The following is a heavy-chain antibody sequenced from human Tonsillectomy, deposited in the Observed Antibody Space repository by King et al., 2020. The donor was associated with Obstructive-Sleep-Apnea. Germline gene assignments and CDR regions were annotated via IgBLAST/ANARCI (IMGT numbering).Heavy chain of an antibody. CDR2: ISYDGSNK. J-gene: IGHJ3*02. D-gene: IGHD2-2*02. CDR1: GFTFSSYG. Sequence: VQLVESGGGVVQPGRSLRLSCAASGFTFSSYGMHWVRQAPGKGLEWVAVISYDGSNKYYADSVKGRFTISRDNSKNTLYLQMNSLRAEDTAVYYCAKDICTSCYTWDAFDIWGQGTMVTVSS. CDR3: AKDICTSCYTWDAFDI. V-gene: IGHV3-30*18.